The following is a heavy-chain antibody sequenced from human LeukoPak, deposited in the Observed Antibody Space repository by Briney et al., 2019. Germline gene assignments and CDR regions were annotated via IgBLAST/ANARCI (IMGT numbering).Heavy chain of an antibody. CDR3: ARGPTFGGFDY. V-gene: IGHV3-7*03. J-gene: IGHJ4*02. Sequence: GGSLRLSCAAPGFTFRSYWMSWVRQAPGKGLEWVANIKEDGSEKYYVDSVKGRFTISRDSAKNSLYLQMNSLRVEDTAVYYCARGPTFGGFDYWGQGTLVTVSS. D-gene: IGHD2-15*01. CDR2: IKEDGSEK. CDR1: GFTFRSYW.